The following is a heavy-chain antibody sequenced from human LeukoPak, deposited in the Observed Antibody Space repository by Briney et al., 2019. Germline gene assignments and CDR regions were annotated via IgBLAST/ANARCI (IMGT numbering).Heavy chain of an antibody. CDR2: IYYSGST. D-gene: IGHD3-16*01. Sequence: PSETLSLTCTVSGGSISSYYWSWIRQPPGKGLEWIGYIYYSGSTNYNPSLKSRVTISVDTSKDQFSLKLSSVTAADTAVYYCARDTFTDDAFDIWGQGIMVTVSS. V-gene: IGHV4-59*01. CDR3: ARDTFTDDAFDI. CDR1: GGSISSYY. J-gene: IGHJ3*02.